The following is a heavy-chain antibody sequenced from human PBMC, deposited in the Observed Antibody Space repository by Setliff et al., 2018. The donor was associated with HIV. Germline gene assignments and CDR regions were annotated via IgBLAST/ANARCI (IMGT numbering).Heavy chain of an antibody. CDR2: INAGNGNT. D-gene: IGHD3-16*02. Sequence: ASVKVSCKASGYTFTNYAMHWVRQAPGQRLEWMGWINAGNGNTKYSQKFQGRVTITRDTSATTVYMELHSLRSEDTAVYYCARDIGTVWHNWFDPWGQGTLVTVSS. J-gene: IGHJ5*02. CDR3: ARDIGTVWHNWFDP. V-gene: IGHV1-3*01. CDR1: GYTFTNYA.